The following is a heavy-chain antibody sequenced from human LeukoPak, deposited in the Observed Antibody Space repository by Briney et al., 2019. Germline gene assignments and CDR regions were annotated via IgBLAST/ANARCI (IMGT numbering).Heavy chain of an antibody. CDR2: IGTGGNT. CDR3: VRRGGIGFDS. V-gene: IGHV3-13*04. Sequence: GGSLRLSCAASGFTFSRYDMHWVRQATGKGLEWISSIGTGGNTYYIGSVKGRFTISRENAKSALYLQMNSLRAGDTAVYCCVRRGGIGFDSWGQGTLVTVSS. CDR1: GFTFSRYD. D-gene: IGHD3-16*01. J-gene: IGHJ5*01.